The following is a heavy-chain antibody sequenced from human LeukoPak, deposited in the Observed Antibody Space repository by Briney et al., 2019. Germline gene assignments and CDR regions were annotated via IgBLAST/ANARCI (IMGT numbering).Heavy chain of an antibody. CDR3: ARDSGTTGEVKFDP. CDR2: IYGSGTI. CDR1: GGSISSYY. J-gene: IGHJ5*02. V-gene: IGHV4-4*07. D-gene: IGHD3-10*01. Sequence: SSETLSLTCTVSGGSISSYYWSWIRQPAGKGLEWIGRIYGSGTITYNPSLKSRVTMSVDTAKNQVSLRLSSVTAADTAVYCCARDSGTTGEVKFDPWGQGSLVTASS.